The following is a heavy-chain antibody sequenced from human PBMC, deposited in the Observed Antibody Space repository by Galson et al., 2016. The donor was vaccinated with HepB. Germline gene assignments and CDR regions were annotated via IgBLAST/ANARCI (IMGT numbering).Heavy chain of an antibody. CDR1: SGSLTTYY. CDR2: ISHSGIT. D-gene: IGHD3-16*01. Sequence: SETLSLTCAVYSGSLTTYYFHWFRQPPGKGLEWIGEISHSGITKYNPSLRSRVAVSEDVSKSQFSLGLSSVTAADTAVYYCAVWDTSLAHDYWGQGTLVTVSS. V-gene: IGHV4-34*01. CDR3: AVWDTSLAHDY. J-gene: IGHJ4*02.